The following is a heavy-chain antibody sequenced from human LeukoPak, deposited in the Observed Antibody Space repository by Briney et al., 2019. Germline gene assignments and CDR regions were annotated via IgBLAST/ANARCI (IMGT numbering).Heavy chain of an antibody. J-gene: IGHJ6*02. D-gene: IGHD5-12*01. CDR1: GGTFSSYA. CDR2: IIPILGIA. V-gene: IGHV1-69*04. CDR3: ARTGDSGYEYYYYGMDV. Sequence: SVTVSCKASGGTFSSYAISWVRQAPGQGLEWMGRIIPILGIANYAQKFQGRVAITADKSTSTAYMELSSLRSEDTAVYYCARTGDSGYEYYYYGMDVWGQGTTVTVSS.